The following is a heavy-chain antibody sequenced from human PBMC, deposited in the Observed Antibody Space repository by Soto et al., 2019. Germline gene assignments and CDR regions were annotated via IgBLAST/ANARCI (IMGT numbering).Heavy chain of an antibody. CDR2: ISSSSSYI. CDR1: GFTFSSYS. J-gene: IGHJ3*02. Sequence: EVQLVESGGGLVKPGGSLRLSCAASGFTFSSYSMNWVRQAPGKGLEWVSSISSSSSYIYYADSVKGRFTISRDNAKNSLYLQMNSLRAEDTAVYYCARDTLADILTGYFVIWGQGTMVTVSS. D-gene: IGHD3-9*01. V-gene: IGHV3-21*01. CDR3: ARDTLADILTGYFVI.